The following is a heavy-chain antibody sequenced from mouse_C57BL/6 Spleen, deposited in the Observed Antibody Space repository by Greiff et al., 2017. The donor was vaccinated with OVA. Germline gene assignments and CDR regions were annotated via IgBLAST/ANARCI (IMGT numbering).Heavy chain of an antibody. CDR2: IDPNSGGT. CDR1: GYTFTSYW. V-gene: IGHV1-72*01. D-gene: IGHD3-3*01. CDR3: AREDRDGGQRDYFDY. J-gene: IGHJ2*01. Sequence: QVQLQQPGAELVKPGASVKLSCKASGYTFTSYWMHWVKQRPGRGLEWIGRIDPNSGGTKYNEKFKSKATLTVDKPSSTAYMQLSSLTSEDAAVYYCAREDRDGGQRDYFDYWGQGTTLTVSS.